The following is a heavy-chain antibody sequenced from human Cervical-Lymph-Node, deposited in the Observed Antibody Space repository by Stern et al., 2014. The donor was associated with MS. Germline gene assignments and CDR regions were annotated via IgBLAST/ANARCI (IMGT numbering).Heavy chain of an antibody. J-gene: IGHJ4*02. V-gene: IGHV4-31*03. CDR1: GVSISSGAYY. CDR3: ANGGDEDNPIDY. D-gene: IGHD3-16*01. Sequence: QLQLQESGPGLLKPSPTLSLSCTVSGVSISSGAYYWSWIRPLPGKGLVWIGYVSFSGSISYNPSVTSRVSISVDTSKNQFSLNLRSVTAADTAVYYCANGGDEDNPIDYWGQGTLVIVST. CDR2: VSFSGSI.